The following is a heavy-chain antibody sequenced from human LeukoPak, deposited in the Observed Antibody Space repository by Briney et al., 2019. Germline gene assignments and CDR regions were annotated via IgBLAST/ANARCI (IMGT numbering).Heavy chain of an antibody. CDR2: INPNSGGT. V-gene: IGHV1-2*02. D-gene: IGHD3-22*01. CDR1: GYTFTGYY. J-gene: IGHJ4*02. CDR3: ARDRNYYDSSGYGD. Sequence: ASVKVSCKASGYTFTGYYMHWVRQAPGQGLEWMGWINPNSGGTNYAQKFQGRVTKTRDTSISTAYMELSRLRSDDTAVYYCARDRNYYDSSGYGDWGQGTLVTVSS.